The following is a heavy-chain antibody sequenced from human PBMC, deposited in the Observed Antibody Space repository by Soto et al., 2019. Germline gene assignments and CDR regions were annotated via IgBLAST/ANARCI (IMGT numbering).Heavy chain of an antibody. CDR3: ARHRHPRGTVGATSPLDP. V-gene: IGHV3-53*01. Sequence: DVQLVESGGGLVQPGGSLRLSCAISGFSVSSNYLSWVRQAPGTELEWVSVHYSGGSTYYADSVQGRFTISRDKSNNTLYLQMRRVRAEDTAVYFCARHRHPRGTVGATSPLDPWGQGTQVTVSS. D-gene: IGHD1-26*01. CDR1: GFSVSSNY. CDR2: HYSGGST. J-gene: IGHJ5*02.